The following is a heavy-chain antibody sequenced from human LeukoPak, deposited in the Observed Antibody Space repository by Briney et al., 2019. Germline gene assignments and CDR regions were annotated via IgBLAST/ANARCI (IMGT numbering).Heavy chain of an antibody. D-gene: IGHD2-21*02. CDR1: GGTFSSYA. J-gene: IGHJ4*02. Sequence: GASVKVSCKASGGTFSSYAISWVRQAPGQGLKWMGRIIPNLGTANYAQKFQGRVTITADKSTSTAYMELSSLRSEDTAVYSCASGPQHSCGGGCYSDYFDYWGQGTLVTVSS. V-gene: IGHV1-69*04. CDR2: IIPNLGTA. CDR3: ASGPQHSCGGGCYSDYFDY.